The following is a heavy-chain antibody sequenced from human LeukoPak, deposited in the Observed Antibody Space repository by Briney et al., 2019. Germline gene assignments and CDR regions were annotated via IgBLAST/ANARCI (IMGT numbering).Heavy chain of an antibody. CDR2: ISGTSGTI. D-gene: IGHD1-1*01. CDR3: ASNSFVGHDY. J-gene: IGHJ4*02. CDR1: GFTFSTYS. Sequence: GGSLRLSCATSGFTFSTYSMNWVRQAPGKGLEWISYISGTSGTIYSADSVKGRFTISRDNAKNSLYLQMNSLRAEDTAVYYCASNSFVGHDYWGQGTLVTVSS. V-gene: IGHV3-48*01.